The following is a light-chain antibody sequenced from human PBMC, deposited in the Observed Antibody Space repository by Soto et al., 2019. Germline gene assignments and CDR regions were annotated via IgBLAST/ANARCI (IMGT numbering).Light chain of an antibody. Sequence: ETVLTHSTATLSLSPGERATLSCRPGQSIDSRLAWYEQRSGRAPWLLIYGASSSATGISARFSGSVSGSEFTLAISSLQSEDFAVYYCQQYLDWPPTFGPGTKVDI. V-gene: IGKV3-15*01. CDR1: QSIDSR. J-gene: IGKJ3*01. CDR2: GAS. CDR3: QQYLDWPPT.